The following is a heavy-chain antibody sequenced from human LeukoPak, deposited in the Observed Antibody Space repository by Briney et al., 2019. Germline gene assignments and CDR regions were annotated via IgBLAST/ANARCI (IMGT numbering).Heavy chain of an antibody. CDR3: ARGLQYQLLKALGYYYMDV. CDR1: GGTFSSHA. Sequence: SVKVSCKASGGTFSSHAIAWVRQAPGQGPEWMGGIIPISGTANYAQEFQGRVTISTDESTSTAYMELTSLTSDDTAVYYCARGLQYQLLKALGYYYMDVWGEGTTVTVSS. J-gene: IGHJ6*03. CDR2: IIPISGTA. D-gene: IGHD2-2*01. V-gene: IGHV1-69*05.